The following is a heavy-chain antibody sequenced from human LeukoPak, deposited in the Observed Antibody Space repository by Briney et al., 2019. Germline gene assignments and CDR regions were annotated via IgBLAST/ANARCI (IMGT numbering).Heavy chain of an antibody. CDR3: ARLVVVPAALAFDY. Sequence: SETLSLTCAVSGYSISSGYYWGWIRQPPGKGLEWIGSTYHSGSTYYNPSLKGRVTISVDTSKNQFSLKLSSVTAADTAVYYCARLVVVPAALAFDYWGQGTLVTVSS. CDR1: GYSISSGYY. D-gene: IGHD2-2*01. CDR2: TYHSGST. V-gene: IGHV4-38-2*01. J-gene: IGHJ4*02.